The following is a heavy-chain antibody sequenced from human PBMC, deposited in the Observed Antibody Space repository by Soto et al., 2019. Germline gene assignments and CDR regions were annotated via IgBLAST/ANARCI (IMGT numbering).Heavy chain of an antibody. Sequence: GGSLRLSCAASGFTFSSYSMNWVRQAPGKGLEWVSSISSSSSYIYYADSVKGRFTISRDNAKNSLYLQMNSLRAEDTAVYYCARVYDKDYYYGMDVWGQGTTLTVSS. V-gene: IGHV3-21*01. CDR3: ARVYDKDYYYGMDV. CDR2: ISSSSSYI. J-gene: IGHJ6*02. D-gene: IGHD3-9*01. CDR1: GFTFSSYS.